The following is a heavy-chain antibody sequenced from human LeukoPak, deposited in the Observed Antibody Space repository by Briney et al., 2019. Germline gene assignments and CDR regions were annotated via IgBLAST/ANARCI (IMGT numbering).Heavy chain of an antibody. CDR2: INPNSGNT. D-gene: IGHD3-22*01. CDR1: GYTFTGYY. V-gene: IGHV1-18*04. Sequence: ASVKVSCKASGYTFTGYYMHWVRQAPGQGLEWMGWINPNSGNTNYAQKLQGRVTMTTDTSTSTAYMELRSLRSDDTAVYYCARDIPSDYYDSSGYYYPFDYWGQGTLVTVSS. J-gene: IGHJ4*02. CDR3: ARDIPSDYYDSSGYYYPFDY.